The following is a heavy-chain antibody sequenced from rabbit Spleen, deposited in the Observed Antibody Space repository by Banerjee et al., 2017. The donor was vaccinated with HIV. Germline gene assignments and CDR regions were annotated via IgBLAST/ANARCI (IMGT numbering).Heavy chain of an antibody. J-gene: IGHJ4*01. Sequence: QSLEEAGGGLVKPGASLTLTCKASGFSFSSGYYMCWVRQAPGKGLEWIGCIAIGSVRTYYASWAKGRFTITKPSSTTVTLQMTTLTAADTTTCFCAGDRDGDTPYNSFFFCLWGQGSLVTVS. V-gene: IGHV1S40*01. CDR1: GFSFSSGYY. CDR2: IAIGSVRT. CDR3: AGDRDGDTPYNSFFFCL. D-gene: IGHD2-1*01.